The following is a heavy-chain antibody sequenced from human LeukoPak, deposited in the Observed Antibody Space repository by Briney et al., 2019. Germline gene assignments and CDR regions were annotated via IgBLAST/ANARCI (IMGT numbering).Heavy chain of an antibody. Sequence: PGGSLRLSCAASGFTFSSYGMHWVRQAPGKGLEWVAVIWYDGSNKYYADSVKGRFTISRDNSKSTLYLQMNSLRAEDTAVYYCARNLGSSGWYRGPDYYYYGMDVWGQGTTVTVSS. V-gene: IGHV3-33*01. CDR1: GFTFSSYG. J-gene: IGHJ6*02. CDR3: ARNLGSSGWYRGPDYYYYGMDV. CDR2: IWYDGSNK. D-gene: IGHD6-19*01.